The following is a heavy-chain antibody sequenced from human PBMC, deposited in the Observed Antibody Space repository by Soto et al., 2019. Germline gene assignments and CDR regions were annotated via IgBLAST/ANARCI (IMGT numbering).Heavy chain of an antibody. CDR1: GGTVASSHW. V-gene: IGHV4-4*02. J-gene: IGHJ5*02. CDR3: AREIVTAGGNNYCDP. CDR2: VYHTGDT. Sequence: QVQLQESGPRLVKPSGSLSLTCGVSGGTVASSHWWSWVRQSPSRGLEWIGNVYHTGDTNFNPSLQSRVTFSVDKSNNQFSLRLTSLTAADTAVYFCAREIVTAGGNNYCDPWGPGTLVTVSS. D-gene: IGHD2-21*02.